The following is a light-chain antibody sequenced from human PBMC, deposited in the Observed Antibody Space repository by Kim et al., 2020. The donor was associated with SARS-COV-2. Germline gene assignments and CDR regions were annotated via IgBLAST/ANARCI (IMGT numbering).Light chain of an antibody. V-gene: IGKV1-27*01. CDR2: AAS. J-gene: IGKJ1*01. CDR1: RGIHNY. CDR3: QKYNNAAWT. Sequence: DIQMTQSPSSLSASVGDRVTITCRASRGIHNYLAWYQQKPGKVPKLLIYAASTLHAGVPSRFSGSGSGTDFTLIISSLQPEDVATYYCQKYNNAAWTFGQGTKVDIK.